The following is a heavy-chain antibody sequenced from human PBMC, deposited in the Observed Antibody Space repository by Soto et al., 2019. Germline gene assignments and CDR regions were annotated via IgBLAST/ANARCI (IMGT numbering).Heavy chain of an antibody. D-gene: IGHD5-12*01. J-gene: IGHJ4*02. CDR1: GGSITGGSISITTYY. Sequence: PSETLSLTCTVSGGSITGGSISITTYYWGWMRQPPGKGLEWIASFFIGGNTYYNPSLKSRVTTSVDTSKNQFSLKLSSVTAADTAVYYCARVRYSGYLLEGVTGFDYWGQGTLVTVSS. CDR2: FFIGGNT. CDR3: ARVRYSGYLLEGVTGFDY. V-gene: IGHV4-39*07.